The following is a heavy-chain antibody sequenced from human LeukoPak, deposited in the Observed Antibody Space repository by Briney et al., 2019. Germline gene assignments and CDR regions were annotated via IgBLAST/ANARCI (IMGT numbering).Heavy chain of an antibody. CDR3: ARVAYISGWYIDY. CDR2: ISSSSSYI. D-gene: IGHD6-19*01. V-gene: IGHV3-21*01. J-gene: IGHJ4*02. CDR1: GFTYSRYS. Sequence: GGSLTLTCASTGFTYSRYSFNSVRQARGKGLEGDSAISSSSSYIYYADFVKGRFTISRDNAKNSLYLQMNSMRAEDTAVYYCARVAYISGWYIDYWGQETLVTVAS.